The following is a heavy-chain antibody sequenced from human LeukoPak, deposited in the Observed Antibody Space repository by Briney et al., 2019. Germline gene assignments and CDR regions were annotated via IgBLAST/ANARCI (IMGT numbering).Heavy chain of an antibody. CDR3: AREGVYYDSSGYAKRFDY. CDR1: GYTFTGYY. Sequence: ASVKVSCKASGYTFTGYYMHWVRQAPGQGLEWMGWINPNSGGTNYAQKFQGRVTMTRDTSISTAYMELSRLRSDDTAVYYCAREGVYYDSSGYAKRFDYWGQGTLVTVSS. V-gene: IGHV1-2*02. D-gene: IGHD3-22*01. J-gene: IGHJ4*02. CDR2: INPNSGGT.